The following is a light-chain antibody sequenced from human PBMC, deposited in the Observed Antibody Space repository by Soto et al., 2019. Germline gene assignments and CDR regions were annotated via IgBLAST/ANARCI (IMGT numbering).Light chain of an antibody. CDR3: QQYNNWPLT. CDR2: GAS. Sequence: EIVMTQSPATLSVSPGERVTLSCRASQSVSRDLAWYQQKPGQAPSLVVYGASTRATGAPARFSGSASGTEFTLTISSLQSEDFAVYYCQQYNNWPLTFGGGTKVEIK. J-gene: IGKJ4*01. V-gene: IGKV3D-15*01. CDR1: QSVSRD.